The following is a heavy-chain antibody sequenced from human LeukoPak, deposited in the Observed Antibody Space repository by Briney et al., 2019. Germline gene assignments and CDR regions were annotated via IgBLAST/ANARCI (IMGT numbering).Heavy chain of an antibody. V-gene: IGHV1-2*02. Sequence: ASVKVSCKASGYTFTGYYIHWVRQAPGQGLEWVGWVNPNSGATNYAQNFQGRVTMTRDTSISTAYMELSRLRSDDTAVYYCARDHRYNWNDAGPVDNWGQGTLVTVSS. CDR2: VNPNSGAT. D-gene: IGHD1-1*01. CDR3: ARDHRYNWNDAGPVDN. CDR1: GYTFTGYY. J-gene: IGHJ4*02.